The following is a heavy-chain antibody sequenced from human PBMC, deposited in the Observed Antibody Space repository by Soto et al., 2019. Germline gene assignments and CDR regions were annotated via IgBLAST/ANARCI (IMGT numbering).Heavy chain of an antibody. Sequence: QVHLQESGPGLVKPSQTLSLTCTVSGGYMSNRYYYWSWVRQNPGQGLEWIGHIFHSGRTYYNPSLKSRVSISVDTSKNQFSLNLNSVTAADTAVYYCARWVEVSLDYFDSWGQGIPVTVSS. V-gene: IGHV4-31*03. CDR1: GGYMSNRYYY. CDR3: ARWVEVSLDYFDS. D-gene: IGHD2-15*01. J-gene: IGHJ4*02. CDR2: IFHSGRT.